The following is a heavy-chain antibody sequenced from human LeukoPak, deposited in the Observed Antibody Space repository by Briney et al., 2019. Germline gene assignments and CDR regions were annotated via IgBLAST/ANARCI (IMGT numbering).Heavy chain of an antibody. V-gene: IGHV4-34*01. CDR3: ARERLSSGWYLDAFDI. Sequence: PSETLSLTCAVYGGSFSGYYWSWIRQPPGKGLEWIGEINHSGSTNYNPSLKSRVTISVDTSKNQFSLQLNSVTPEDTAVYYCARERLSSGWYLDAFDIWGQGTMVTVSS. D-gene: IGHD6-19*01. J-gene: IGHJ3*02. CDR2: INHSGST. CDR1: GGSFSGYY.